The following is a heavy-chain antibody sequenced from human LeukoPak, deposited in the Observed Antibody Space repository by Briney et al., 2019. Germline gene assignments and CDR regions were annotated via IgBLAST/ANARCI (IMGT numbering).Heavy chain of an antibody. Sequence: SGGSLRLSCAASGFTFSSYWTSWVRQAPGKGLEWVANIKQDGSEKYYVDSVKGRFTISRDNAKNSLYLQMNSLRAEDTAVYYCARGLGSGRHAFDIWGQGTMVTVSS. J-gene: IGHJ3*02. CDR1: GFTFSSYW. CDR2: IKQDGSEK. V-gene: IGHV3-7*01. CDR3: ARGLGSGRHAFDI. D-gene: IGHD3-10*01.